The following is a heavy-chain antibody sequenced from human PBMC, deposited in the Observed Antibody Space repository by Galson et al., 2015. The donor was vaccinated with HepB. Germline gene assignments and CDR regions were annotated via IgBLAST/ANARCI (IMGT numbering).Heavy chain of an antibody. CDR1: GFTFSSYG. V-gene: IGHV3-33*01. CDR3: ARALGYCSSTSCYGAFDI. Sequence: SLRLSCAASGFTFSSYGMHWVRQAPGKGLEWVAVIWYDGSNKYYADSVKGRFTISRDNSKNTLYLQMNSLRAEDTAVYYCARALGYCSSTSCYGAFDIWGQGTMVTVSS. J-gene: IGHJ3*02. CDR2: IWYDGSNK. D-gene: IGHD2-2*01.